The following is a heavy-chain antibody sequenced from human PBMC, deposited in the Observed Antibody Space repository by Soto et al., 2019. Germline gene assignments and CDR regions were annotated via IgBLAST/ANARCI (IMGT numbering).Heavy chain of an antibody. CDR2: MNPNSGNT. CDR1: GYTFTSYD. Sequence: ASVKVSCKASGYTFTSYDINWVRQATGQGLEWMGWMNPNSGNTGYAQKFQGRVTMTRNTSISTAYMELSSLRSEDTAVYYCARDEVGAMAFYYYYGMDVWGQGTTVTVSS. J-gene: IGHJ6*02. V-gene: IGHV1-8*01. D-gene: IGHD5-18*01. CDR3: ARDEVGAMAFYYYYGMDV.